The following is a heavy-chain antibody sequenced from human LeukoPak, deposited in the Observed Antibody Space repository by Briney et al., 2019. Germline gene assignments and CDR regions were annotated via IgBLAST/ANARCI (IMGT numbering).Heavy chain of an antibody. D-gene: IGHD3-16*01. V-gene: IGHV4-34*01. Sequence: SETLSLTCAVYGGSFSGYYWSWIRQPPGKGLEWIGEINHSGSTNYNPSLKSRVTISVDTSKNQFSLNLFSVTAADTAVYYCARLNGGSWGQGTLVTVSS. CDR3: ARLNGGS. CDR1: GGSFSGYY. CDR2: INHSGST. J-gene: IGHJ4*02.